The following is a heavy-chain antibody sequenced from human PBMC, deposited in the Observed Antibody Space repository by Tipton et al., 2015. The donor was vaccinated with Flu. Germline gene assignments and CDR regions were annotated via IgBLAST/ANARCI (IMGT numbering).Heavy chain of an antibody. CDR1: GFTVSSNY. CDR3: AADGYYKNAFDI. J-gene: IGHJ3*02. D-gene: IGHD3-9*01. CDR2: ISGSGGST. Sequence: SLRLSCAASGFTVSSNYMSWVRQAPGKGLEWVSAISGSGGSTYYADSVKGRFTISRDNSKNTLYLQMNSLRAEDTAVYYCAADGYYKNAFDIWGQGTMVTVSS. V-gene: IGHV3-23*01.